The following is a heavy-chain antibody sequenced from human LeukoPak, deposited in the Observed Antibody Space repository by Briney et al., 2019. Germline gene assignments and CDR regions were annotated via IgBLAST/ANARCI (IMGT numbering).Heavy chain of an antibody. CDR1: GYSISSGYY. J-gene: IGHJ4*02. V-gene: IGHV4-38-2*02. CDR2: IYHSGST. D-gene: IGHD2-2*01. Sequence: SETLSLTCSVSGYSISSGYYWGWIRQPPGKALEWIGSIYHSGSTYYNPSLKSRVTISVDTSKNQFSLKLSSVTAADTAVYYCARDGNIVVVPAVTDYFDYWGQGTLVTVSS. CDR3: ARDGNIVVVPAVTDYFDY.